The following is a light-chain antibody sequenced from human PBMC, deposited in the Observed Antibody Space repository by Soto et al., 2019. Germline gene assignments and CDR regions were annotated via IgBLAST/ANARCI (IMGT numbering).Light chain of an antibody. J-gene: IGKJ2*03. CDR3: QQYYYTPYS. CDR2: WAS. Sequence: DIVMTQSPDSLPVSLGERATTNCKSSQSLLYSSNNKNYVAWYQQKPGQPPKLLIFWASTRESGVPDRFSGSGSGTDFTLTISRLQAEDVALDYCQQYYYTPYSFGQGTKLEIK. CDR1: QSLLYSSNNKNY. V-gene: IGKV4-1*01.